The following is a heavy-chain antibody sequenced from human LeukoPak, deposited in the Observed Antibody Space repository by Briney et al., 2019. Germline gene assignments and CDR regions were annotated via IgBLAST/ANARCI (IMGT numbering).Heavy chain of an antibody. CDR3: AKSVGDGDKIYYYFYYMDV. J-gene: IGHJ6*03. Sequence: QPGGSLTLSCAASQFTFTSYSMTWVRQAPGKGLEWVSAISGGGGSTFYADSVKSRFTISRDNIRNVVFLQMNSLRAEDTAVYYCAKSVGDGDKIYYYFYYMDVWGKGTTVTVS. V-gene: IGHV3-23*01. D-gene: IGHD5-24*01. CDR1: QFTFTSYS. CDR2: ISGGGGST.